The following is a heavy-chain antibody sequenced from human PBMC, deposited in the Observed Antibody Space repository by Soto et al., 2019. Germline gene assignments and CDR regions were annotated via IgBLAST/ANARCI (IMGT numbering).Heavy chain of an antibody. V-gene: IGHV3-30-3*01. Sequence: GGSLRLSCAASGFTFSSYAMHWVRQAPGKGLEWVAVISYDGSNKYYADSVKGRFTISRDNSKNTLYLQMNSLRAEDTAVYYCARDSKYYYDSSGYYSYYFDYWGQGTLVTVSS. D-gene: IGHD3-22*01. CDR2: ISYDGSNK. CDR1: GFTFSSYA. J-gene: IGHJ4*02. CDR3: ARDSKYYYDSSGYYSYYFDY.